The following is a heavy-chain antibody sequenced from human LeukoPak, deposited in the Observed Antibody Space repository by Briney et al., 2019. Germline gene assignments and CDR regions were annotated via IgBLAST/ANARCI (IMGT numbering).Heavy chain of an antibody. V-gene: IGHV1-46*01. J-gene: IGHJ6*02. CDR2: INPSGGST. CDR1: GYTFTSYY. Sequence: PGESLKISCKASGYTFTSYYMHWVRQAPGQGLEWMGIINPSGGSTSYAQKFQGRVTMTRDTSTSTVYMELSSLRSEDTAVYYCARDLRFLPPEPPGTYYYYGMDVWGQGTTVTVSS. D-gene: IGHD3-3*01. CDR3: ARDLRFLPPEPPGTYYYYGMDV.